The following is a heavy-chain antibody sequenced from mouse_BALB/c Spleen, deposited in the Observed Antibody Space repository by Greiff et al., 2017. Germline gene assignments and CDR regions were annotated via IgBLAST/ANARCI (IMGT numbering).Heavy chain of an antibody. CDR3: ARHEDRYGNYVWFAY. CDR1: GYTFTEYI. Sequence: QVQLKESGAELVKPEASVKLSCKASGYTFTEYIIHWVKQRSGQGLEWIGWFYPGSGSIKYNEKFKDKATLTADKSSSTVYMELSRLTSEDSAVYFCARHEDRYGNYVWFAYWGQGTLVTVSA. CDR2: FYPGSGSI. D-gene: IGHD2-1*01. J-gene: IGHJ3*01. V-gene: IGHV1-62-2*01.